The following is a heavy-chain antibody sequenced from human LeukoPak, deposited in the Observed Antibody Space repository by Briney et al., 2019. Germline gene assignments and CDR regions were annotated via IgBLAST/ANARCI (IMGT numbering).Heavy chain of an antibody. CDR2: VYSDNT. CDR1: GFTVSSNS. Sequence: GGSLRLSCTVPGFTVSSNSMSWVRQAPGKGLEWVSFVYSDNTHYSDSVKGRFTISRDNSKNTLYLQMNSLRAEDTAVYYCARRAGAYSHPYDYWGQGTLVTVSS. D-gene: IGHD4/OR15-4a*01. CDR3: ARRAGAYSHPYDY. J-gene: IGHJ4*02. V-gene: IGHV3-53*01.